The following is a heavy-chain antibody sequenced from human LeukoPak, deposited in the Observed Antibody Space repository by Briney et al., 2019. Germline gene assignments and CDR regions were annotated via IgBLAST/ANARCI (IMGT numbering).Heavy chain of an antibody. J-gene: IGHJ4*02. CDR1: GGSISSYY. D-gene: IGHD6-19*01. V-gene: IGHV4-59*08. CDR2: IYYSGST. CDR3: ARGGGWSYYYFDC. Sequence: SETLSLTCTVSGGSISSYYWSWIRQPPGKGLEWIGYIYYSGSTNYNPSLKSRVTISVDTSKNQFSLKLSSVTAADTAVYYCARGGGWSYYYFDCWGQGTLVTVSS.